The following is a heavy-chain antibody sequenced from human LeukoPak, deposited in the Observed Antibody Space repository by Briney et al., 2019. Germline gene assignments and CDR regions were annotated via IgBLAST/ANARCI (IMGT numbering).Heavy chain of an antibody. V-gene: IGHV3-64*01. CDR2: ISSNGGST. D-gene: IGHD6-13*01. CDR1: GFTFSSYA. CDR3: ARSGYSSSWFFDY. J-gene: IGHJ4*02. Sequence: GGSLRLSCAASGFTFSSYAMHWVRQAPGKGLEYVSAISSNGGSTYYANSVKGRFTISRDNSKNTLYLQMGSLRAEDMAVYYCARSGYSSSWFFDYWGQGTLVTVSS.